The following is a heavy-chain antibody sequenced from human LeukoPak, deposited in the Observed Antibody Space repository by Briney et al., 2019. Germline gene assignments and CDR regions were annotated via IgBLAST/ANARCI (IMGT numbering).Heavy chain of an antibody. Sequence: ASVKVSCKASGYTFTGYYMHWVRQAPGQGLEWMGWINPNSGGTNYAQKFQGRVTMTRDTSISTAYMELSRLRSDDTAVYYCAGRYCSGGSCYSVFDYWGQGTLVTVSS. V-gene: IGHV1-2*02. J-gene: IGHJ4*02. CDR3: AGRYCSGGSCYSVFDY. D-gene: IGHD2-15*01. CDR1: GYTFTGYY. CDR2: INPNSGGT.